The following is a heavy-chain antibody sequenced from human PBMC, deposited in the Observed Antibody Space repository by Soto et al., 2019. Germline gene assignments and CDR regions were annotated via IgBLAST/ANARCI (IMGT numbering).Heavy chain of an antibody. J-gene: IGHJ4*02. CDR1: GGTFNTYA. CDR3: AREVQVHTPAFVY. V-gene: IGHV1-69*01. D-gene: IGHD3-10*01. Sequence: QVQLVQSGAEMKKPGSSVKVSCQSSGGTFNTYAMNWVRQAPGQGPEWMGDISPMFGAANYAPKFQGRVTITAEESTGKSYIPLRSLTSEETALDFLAREVQVHTPAFVYWGQGTLVTVSS. CDR2: ISPMFGAA.